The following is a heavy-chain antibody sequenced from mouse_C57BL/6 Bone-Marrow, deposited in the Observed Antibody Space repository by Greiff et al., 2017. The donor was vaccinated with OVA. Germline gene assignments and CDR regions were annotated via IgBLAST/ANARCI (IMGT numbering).Heavy chain of an antibody. V-gene: IGHV1-78*01. D-gene: IGHD2-1*01. CDR3: ARFYYGNWGYFDV. CDR2: IYPRDGST. J-gene: IGHJ1*03. CDR1: GYTFTDHT. Sequence: VQLQESDAELVKPGASVKISCKVSGYTFTDHTIHWMKQRHEQGLEWIGYIYPRDGSTKYNEKFKGKATLTADKSSSTAYMQLNSLTSEDSAVYFCARFYYGNWGYFDVWGTGTTVTVSS.